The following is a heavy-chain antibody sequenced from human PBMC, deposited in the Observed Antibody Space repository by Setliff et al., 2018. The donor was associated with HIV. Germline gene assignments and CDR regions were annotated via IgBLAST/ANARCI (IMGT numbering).Heavy chain of an antibody. CDR3: ARDQTGVAAAAFGGGSAWSDEGFDI. D-gene: IGHD6-13*01. J-gene: IGHJ3*02. V-gene: IGHV1-69*13. CDR1: GGTFSSYV. CDR2: IIPMYGVA. Sequence: SVKVSCKAPGGTFSSYVISWVRQAPGQGPEWMGGIIPMYGVANYAQKFQGRVTFTADESTSTAYMELSSLSSEDTAVYYCARDQTGVAAAAFGGGSAWSDEGFDIWGQGTMVTVSS.